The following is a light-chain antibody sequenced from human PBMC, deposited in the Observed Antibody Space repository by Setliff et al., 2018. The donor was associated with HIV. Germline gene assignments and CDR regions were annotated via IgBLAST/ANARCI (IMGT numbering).Light chain of an antibody. CDR1: SSDVGGYNY. CDR3: CSYAGSYTFYV. Sequence: QSALTQPRSVSGSPGQSVTISCTGTSSDVGGYNYVSWYQQHPGEAPKLMIYDVSERPSGVPDRFSGSKSANTASLTISGLQAEDEADYYCCSYAGSYTFYVFGTGTKVTVL. J-gene: IGLJ1*01. V-gene: IGLV2-11*01. CDR2: DVS.